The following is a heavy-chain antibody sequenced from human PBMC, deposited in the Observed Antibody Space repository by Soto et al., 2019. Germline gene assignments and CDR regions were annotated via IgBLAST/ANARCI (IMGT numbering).Heavy chain of an antibody. CDR2: INPSGGST. V-gene: IGHV1-46*03. J-gene: IGHJ4*02. D-gene: IGHD6-13*01. CDR1: GYTFTSYY. Sequence: QVQLVQSGAEVKKPGASVKVSCKASGYTFTSYYMHWVRQAPGQGLEWMGIINPSGGSTSYAQKFQGRGTMTRDTSTSTAYMELSSLGSEDTAVYYCAREQPLLLSPHFDFWGQGTLVTVSS. CDR3: AREQPLLLSPHFDF.